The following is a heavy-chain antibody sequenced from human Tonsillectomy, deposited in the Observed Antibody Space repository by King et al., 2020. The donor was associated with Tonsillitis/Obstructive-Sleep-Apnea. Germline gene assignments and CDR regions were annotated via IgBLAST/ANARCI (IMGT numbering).Heavy chain of an antibody. J-gene: IGHJ6*03. CDR2: INSDGSST. CDR3: ARALYSPNYYYMDV. D-gene: IGHD2-15*01. Sequence: VQLVESGGGLVQPGGSLRLSCAASGFTFSSYWMHWVRQAPGKGLVWVSRINSDGSSTSYADSVKGRFTISRDNAKKTLYLQMNSLRAEDTAVYYCARALYSPNYYYMDVWGKGTTVTVSS. CDR1: GFTFSSYW. V-gene: IGHV3-74*01.